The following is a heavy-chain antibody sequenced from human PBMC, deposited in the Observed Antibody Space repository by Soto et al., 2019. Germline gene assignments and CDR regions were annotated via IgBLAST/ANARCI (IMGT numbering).Heavy chain of an antibody. Sequence: QITLKTSGPTLVKPTQTLTLICTFSEFSLRDYAVGVGWSRQPPGKALEWLSFIYWNDNEYYSPSLRSRLTISKDTSKNQVVLTMTNMDPVDTATYYCAHGSGWLFDYWGQGTLVTVSS. V-gene: IGHV2-5*01. CDR2: IYWNDNE. CDR1: EFSLRDYAVG. J-gene: IGHJ4*02. CDR3: AHGSGWLFDY. D-gene: IGHD6-19*01.